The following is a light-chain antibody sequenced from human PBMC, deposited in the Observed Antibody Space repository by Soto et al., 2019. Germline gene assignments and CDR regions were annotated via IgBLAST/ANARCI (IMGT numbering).Light chain of an antibody. Sequence: QSVLTQPPSASGTPGQRITISCSGSSSNSGSNTVNWYQHLPGTAPKLLMYNNNQRPSGVPDRFSGSKSGISASLAISGLQSEDEADYYCAAWDDSLKGGVFGGGTKLTVL. V-gene: IGLV1-44*01. CDR3: AAWDDSLKGGV. J-gene: IGLJ3*02. CDR1: SSNSGSNT. CDR2: NNN.